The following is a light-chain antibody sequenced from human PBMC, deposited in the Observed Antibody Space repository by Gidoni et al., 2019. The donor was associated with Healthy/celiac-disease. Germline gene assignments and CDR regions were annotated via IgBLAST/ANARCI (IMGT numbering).Light chain of an antibody. Sequence: QSALTQPASVSGSPGQSITISCTGTSSDVGGYNYVSWYQQHPGKAPKLMIYEVSNRPSGVSNRFSGSKSGNTASLTISGLQAEDEADYYCSSYTSSSTGVVFDGGTKLTVL. J-gene: IGLJ2*01. CDR2: EVS. CDR3: SSYTSSSTGVV. CDR1: SSDVGGYNY. V-gene: IGLV2-14*01.